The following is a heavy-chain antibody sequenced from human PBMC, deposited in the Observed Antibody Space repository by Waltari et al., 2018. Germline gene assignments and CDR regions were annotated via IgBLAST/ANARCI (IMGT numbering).Heavy chain of an antibody. CDR1: ECPLRHLA. V-gene: IGHV3-30*02. CDR3: ANNPYCAPARCLREWDY. D-gene: IGHD3-3*01. J-gene: IGHJ4*02. CDR2: LHYDGSFR. Sequence: QVSLVGSGGGAVQPGGSVRLAGPAAECPLRHLAMHIVSQAPGKGLESVAFLHYDGSFRLYADSVKGRFTISRDSSKNTLYLEMTNLRTEDTAIYYCANNPYCAPARCLREWDYWGQGTLVSVSS.